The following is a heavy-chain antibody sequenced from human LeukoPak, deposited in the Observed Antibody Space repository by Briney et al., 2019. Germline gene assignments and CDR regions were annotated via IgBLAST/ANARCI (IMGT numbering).Heavy chain of an antibody. CDR3: AREGSYCGGACYSNYYFDY. CDR1: GFTFDDYA. D-gene: IGHD2-21*02. Sequence: GRSLRLSCAASGFTFDDYAMHWVRQAPGKGLEWVSGISWNSGSIGYADSVKGRFTISRDNAKNSLYLQMNSLRPEDTAVYYCAREGSYCGGACYSNYYFDYWGQGTLVTVSS. V-gene: IGHV3-9*01. CDR2: ISWNSGSI. J-gene: IGHJ4*02.